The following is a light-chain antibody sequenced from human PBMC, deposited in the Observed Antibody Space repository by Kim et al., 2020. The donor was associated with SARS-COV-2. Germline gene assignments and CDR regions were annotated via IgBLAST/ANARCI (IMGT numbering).Light chain of an antibody. CDR1: NIGDYR. V-gene: IGLV3-21*01. Sequence: APGQTARLTCGGDNIGDYRVHWYQQKPGQAPLLVIYYDTDRPSGIPERFSGSNSGTTVTLTIGSVEAGDEADYYCQVWHTGGDRVVFGGGTQLTVL. CDR3: QVWHTGGDRVV. CDR2: YDT. J-gene: IGLJ2*01.